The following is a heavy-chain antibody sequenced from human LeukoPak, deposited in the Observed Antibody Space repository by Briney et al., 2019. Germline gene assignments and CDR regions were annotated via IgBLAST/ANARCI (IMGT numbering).Heavy chain of an antibody. Sequence: GRSLRLSCAASGFTFSSYGMHWVRQAPGKGLEWVAVISHDGSNKYYADSVKGRFTISRDNSKNTLYLQMNSLRAEDTAVYYCAKDRRFESYSTYYYGMDGWGQGTTVTVSS. J-gene: IGHJ6*02. CDR1: GFTFSSYG. D-gene: IGHD1-26*01. CDR3: AKDRRFESYSTYYYGMDG. CDR2: ISHDGSNK. V-gene: IGHV3-30*18.